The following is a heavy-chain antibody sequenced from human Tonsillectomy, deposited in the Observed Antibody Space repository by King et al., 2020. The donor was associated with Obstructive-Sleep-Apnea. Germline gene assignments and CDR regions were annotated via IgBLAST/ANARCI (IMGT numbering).Heavy chain of an antibody. Sequence: VQLVESGGGLVKPGGSLRLSCVSSGFSFSGYSMNWVRQAPGEGLEWVSSITASSSHIYYADSVKGRFTISRDNSRNTLFLQMDSLRAEDTAIYYCARDALAPRLILDSWGQGTLVTVSS. CDR2: ITASSSHI. J-gene: IGHJ1*01. CDR3: ARDALAPRLILDS. CDR1: GFSFSGYS. V-gene: IGHV3-21*01. D-gene: IGHD3-9*01.